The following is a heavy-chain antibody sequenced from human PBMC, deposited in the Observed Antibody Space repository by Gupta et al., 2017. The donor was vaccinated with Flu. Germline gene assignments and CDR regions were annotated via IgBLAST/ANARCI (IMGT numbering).Heavy chain of an antibody. CDR3: ARDRGDVFWNPYYFDY. Sequence: EVQLVESGGGLVQPGGSLRLSCAASGFTFSSYSMNWVRQAPGKGLEWVSYISSSSSTIYYADSVKGRFTISRDNAKNSLYLQMNSLRDEDTAVYYCARDRGDVFWNPYYFDYWGQGNLVTVSS. CDR1: GFTFSSYS. CDR2: ISSSSSTI. V-gene: IGHV3-48*02. D-gene: IGHD1-1*01. J-gene: IGHJ4*02.